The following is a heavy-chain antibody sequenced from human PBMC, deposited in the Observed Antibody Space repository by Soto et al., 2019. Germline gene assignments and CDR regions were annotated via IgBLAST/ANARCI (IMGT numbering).Heavy chain of an antibody. CDR1: GFTFSSYG. Sequence: GGSQRLSCTGSGFTFSSYGMSWVRQVPGKGLEWVSFISNGGDATHFADSVKGRFTISRDNAKNSVYLQMNNLRAEDTAVYYCARRGSSWGQGTMVTVSS. J-gene: IGHJ3*01. CDR2: ISNGGDAT. CDR3: ARRGSS. D-gene: IGHD2-2*01. V-gene: IGHV3-48*01.